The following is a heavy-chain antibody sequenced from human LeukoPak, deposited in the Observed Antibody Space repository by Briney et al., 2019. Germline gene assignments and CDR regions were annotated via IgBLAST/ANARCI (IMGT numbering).Heavy chain of an antibody. CDR1: GGSTNNYY. J-gene: IGHJ5*02. CDR3: ARESGSYPWRCWLNP. D-gene: IGHD5-12*01. CDR2: TYNSGNT. Sequence: SETLSLTCTVSGGSTNNYYWTWIRQPPGKGLEWIGNTYNSGNTNYNPSLKSRVTISIDTSKNQFSLKVISVTAADTAIYYCARESGSYPWRCWLNPWGQGTLVTVSS. V-gene: IGHV4-59*01.